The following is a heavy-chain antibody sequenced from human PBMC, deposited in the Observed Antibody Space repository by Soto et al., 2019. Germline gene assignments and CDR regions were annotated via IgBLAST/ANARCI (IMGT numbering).Heavy chain of an antibody. CDR2: ISNSGYT. J-gene: IGHJ4*02. V-gene: IGHV4-59*01. Sequence: SETLSLTCTVSGDSISSNYWSWIRQPPGKGLEWIGYISNSGYTNYNPSLKSRVTISVDTSKNQFSLKLSSVTAADTAVYYCARKNDYYDYWGQGTRVTVSS. CDR3: ARKNDYYDY. CDR1: GDSISSNY.